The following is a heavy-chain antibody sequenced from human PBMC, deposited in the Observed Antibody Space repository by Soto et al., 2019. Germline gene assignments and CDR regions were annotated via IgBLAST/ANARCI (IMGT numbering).Heavy chain of an antibody. CDR1: GGSISSGGYY. Sequence: QVELQESGPGLVKPSQTLSLTCTVSGGSISSGGYYWSWIRQHPGKGLEWIGYIYDSGSTYYNPSLKRRVTLSVDTSKTRFSLKLRSVTAADTAVDYCARQATGWYPDYWGQGTLVTVSS. CDR3: ARQATGWYPDY. V-gene: IGHV4-31*03. J-gene: IGHJ4*02. CDR2: IYDSGST. D-gene: IGHD6-19*01.